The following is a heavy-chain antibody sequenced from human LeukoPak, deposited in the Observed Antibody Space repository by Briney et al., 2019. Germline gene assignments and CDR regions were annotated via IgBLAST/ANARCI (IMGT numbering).Heavy chain of an antibody. CDR1: AFTFSTYS. V-gene: IGHV3-21*01. J-gene: IGHJ6*03. Sequence: PGGSLRLSCAASAFTFSTYSMIWVRQAPGKGLEWVSSISGSSNYIYYADSVKGRFTISRDNTKNSLYLQMNNLRAEDTAVYYCARESYYYGSGSYYSYYYYYYMDVWGKGTTVTVSS. CDR3: ARESYYYGSGSYYSYYYYYYMDV. CDR2: ISGSSNYI. D-gene: IGHD3-10*01.